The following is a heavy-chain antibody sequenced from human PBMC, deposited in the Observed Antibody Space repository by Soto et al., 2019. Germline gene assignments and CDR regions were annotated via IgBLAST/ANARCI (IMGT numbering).Heavy chain of an antibody. CDR2: IYHSGTT. D-gene: IGHD2-15*01. V-gene: IGHV4-4*02. Sequence: QVQLQESGPGLVKPSGTLSLTCAVAGVSISDNCWSWVRQAPGKGLEWIGEIYHSGTTYYNPSLKGRVIILVDKSASQISLTLSSVTAAETAVYYCARHVAVPRTRGFDYWGQGALVAVSS. J-gene: IGHJ4*02. CDR1: GVSISDNC. CDR3: ARHVAVPRTRGFDY.